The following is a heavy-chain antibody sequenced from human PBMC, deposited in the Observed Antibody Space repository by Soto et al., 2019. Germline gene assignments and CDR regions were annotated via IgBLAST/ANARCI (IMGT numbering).Heavy chain of an antibody. CDR3: ARRYGGNLDY. J-gene: IGHJ4*02. V-gene: IGHV4-59*08. CDR2: IYYSGST. D-gene: IGHD1-26*01. CDR1: GGSISSYY. Sequence: PSETLSLTCTVSGGSISSYYWSWIRQPPGKGLEWIGYIYYSGSTNYNPSLKSRVTISVDTSENQFSLKLSSVTAADTAVYYCARRYGGNLDYWGQGTLVTVSS.